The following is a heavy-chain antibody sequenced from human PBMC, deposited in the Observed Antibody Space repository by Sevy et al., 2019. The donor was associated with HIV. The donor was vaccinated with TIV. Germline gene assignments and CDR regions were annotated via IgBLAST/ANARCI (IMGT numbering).Heavy chain of an antibody. Sequence: ASVKVSCKVSGYTLSQLSMHWVRQAPGKGLEWMGSFDPDDGETLYAQKLQGRVTMTEDTSIDTAYMELTSLRAEDTAVYYCARGPEADIYDYVWGSYRYTCYFDYWGQGTLVTVSS. D-gene: IGHD3-16*02. J-gene: IGHJ4*02. CDR1: GYTLSQLS. V-gene: IGHV1-24*01. CDR3: ARGPEADIYDYVWGSYRYTCYFDY. CDR2: FDPDDGET.